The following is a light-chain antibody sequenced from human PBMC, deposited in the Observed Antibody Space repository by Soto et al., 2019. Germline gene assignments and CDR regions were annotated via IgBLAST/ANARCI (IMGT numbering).Light chain of an antibody. J-gene: IGLJ1*01. CDR1: SVDVGAYDF. CDR3: SSFTTSHTYV. CDR2: VVS. Sequence: QLVLTQPHSVSGSPGQSVTISCTGTSVDVGAYDFVSWYQQHPGKAPKLLICVVSGRPSGVPHRFSGSKSGNAASLTISGLQAEDEADYYCSSFTTSHTYVFGTGTKLTVL. V-gene: IGLV2-11*01.